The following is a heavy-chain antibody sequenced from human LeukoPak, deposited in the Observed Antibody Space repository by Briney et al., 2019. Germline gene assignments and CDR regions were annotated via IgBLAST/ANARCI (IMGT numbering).Heavy chain of an antibody. Sequence: GGSLRLSCTASGFTFSSYAMHWVRQAPGKGLEWVAVISYDGSNKYYADSVKGRFTIARDNSKNTLYLQMNSLRAEDTAVYYCAKDHSDSGYDKGDYWGQGTLVTVSS. CDR3: AKDHSDSGYDKGDY. D-gene: IGHD5-12*01. V-gene: IGHV3-30*04. J-gene: IGHJ4*02. CDR2: ISYDGSNK. CDR1: GFTFSSYA.